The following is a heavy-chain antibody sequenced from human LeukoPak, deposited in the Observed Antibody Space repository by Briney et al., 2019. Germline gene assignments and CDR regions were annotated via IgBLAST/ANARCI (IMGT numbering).Heavy chain of an antibody. Sequence: GGSLRLSCAASGFTFSSYAMSWVRQAPGKGLEWVSAISGSGGSTYYADSVKGRFTISRDNSKNTLYLQMNSLRAEDTAVYYCAKGLSIDYGDYVNAFDIWGQGTMVTVSS. CDR2: ISGSGGST. CDR3: AKGLSIDYGDYVNAFDI. V-gene: IGHV3-23*01. CDR1: GFTFSSYA. J-gene: IGHJ3*02. D-gene: IGHD4-17*01.